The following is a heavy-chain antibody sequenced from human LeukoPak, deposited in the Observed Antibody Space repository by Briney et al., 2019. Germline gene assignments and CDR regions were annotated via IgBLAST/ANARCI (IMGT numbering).Heavy chain of an antibody. Sequence: PGGSLRLSSAASGFTFSSYAMSWVRRAPGKGLEWVSAISGSGGSTYYADSVKGRFTISRDNSKDTLYLQMNSLRAEDTAVYYCAKDIRALVVVVTASPFDYWGQGTLVTVSS. D-gene: IGHD2-21*02. V-gene: IGHV3-23*01. CDR1: GFTFSSYA. J-gene: IGHJ4*02. CDR2: ISGSGGST. CDR3: AKDIRALVVVVTASPFDY.